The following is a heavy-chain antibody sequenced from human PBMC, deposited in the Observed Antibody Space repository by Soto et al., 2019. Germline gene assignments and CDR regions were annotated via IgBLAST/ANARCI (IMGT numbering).Heavy chain of an antibody. CDR3: AAPRDEYGSGVSWFTYGMDI. CDR1: GFTFSDYA. CDR2: LDGAGGST. Sequence: PGGSLRLSGLASGFTFSDYAMTWGRHVPGRGLEWVASLDGAGGSTYYADSVRGRFTISRDNSQYALFLQMKSLTVDDTALYYCAAPRDEYGSGVSWFTYGMDIWGQGTTVTVSS. J-gene: IGHJ6*02. V-gene: IGHV3-23*01. D-gene: IGHD3-10*01.